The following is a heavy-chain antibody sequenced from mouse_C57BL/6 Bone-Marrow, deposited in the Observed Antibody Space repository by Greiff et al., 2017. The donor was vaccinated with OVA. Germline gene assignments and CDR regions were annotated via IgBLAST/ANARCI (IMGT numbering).Heavy chain of an antibody. CDR2: IDPSDSET. J-gene: IGHJ2*01. CDR3: AREVTTQRHFDY. D-gene: IGHD2-3*01. Sequence: QVQLKQPGAELVRPGSSVKLSCKASGYTFTSYWMHWVKQRPIQGLEWIGNIDPSDSETHYNQKFKDKATLTVDKSSSTAYMQLSSLTSEDSAVYYCAREVTTQRHFDYWGQGTTLTVSS. CDR1: GYTFTSYW. V-gene: IGHV1-52*01.